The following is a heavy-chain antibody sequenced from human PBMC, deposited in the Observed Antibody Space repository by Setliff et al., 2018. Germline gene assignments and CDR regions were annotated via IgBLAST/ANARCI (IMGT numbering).Heavy chain of an antibody. CDR1: GYSISSGYY. D-gene: IGHD3-10*01. V-gene: IGHV4-38-2*02. CDR3: ARGGGYGSGGSFHDAPFDY. CDR2: IYHSGST. Sequence: PSETLSLTCTVSGYSISSGYYWGWIRQPPGKGLEWIGSIYHSGSTDYNPSLKSRVTISVDKPNKQFSLELRSLTAADTALYYCARGGGYGSGGSFHDAPFDYWGQGMLVTVSS. J-gene: IGHJ4*02.